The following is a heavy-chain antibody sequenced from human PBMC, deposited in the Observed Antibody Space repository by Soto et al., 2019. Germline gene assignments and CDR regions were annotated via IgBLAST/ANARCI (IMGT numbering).Heavy chain of an antibody. CDR2: IDSSSSYI. CDR3: ARDLPIEPTVYDFDY. CDR1: GFTFRTSI. J-gene: IGHJ4*02. D-gene: IGHD1-20*01. V-gene: IGHV3-21*01. Sequence: EVQLVQSGGGLVKPGGSLRLSCAASGFTFRTSIMSWVRQAPGKGLEWVSSIDSSSSYIYYADSLKGRFIISRDNADNSLYLQMHSLRAEDTAVYYCARDLPIEPTVYDFDYWGQGSLVTVSS.